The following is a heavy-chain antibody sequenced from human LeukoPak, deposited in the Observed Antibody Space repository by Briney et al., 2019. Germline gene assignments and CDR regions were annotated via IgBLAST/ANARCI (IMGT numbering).Heavy chain of an antibody. CDR2: TDHNGRA. Sequence: SETLSLTCAVDGGSLSGYFWTWIRQPPGKGLEWLGETDHNGRADYKSSLKSRLIISVDMSKNQFSLRLRSVTAADTAVYYCARVSYHHASGRASDYWGQGTLITVSS. V-gene: IGHV4-34*01. D-gene: IGHD3-10*01. J-gene: IGHJ4*02. CDR1: GGSLSGYF. CDR3: ARVSYHHASGRASDY.